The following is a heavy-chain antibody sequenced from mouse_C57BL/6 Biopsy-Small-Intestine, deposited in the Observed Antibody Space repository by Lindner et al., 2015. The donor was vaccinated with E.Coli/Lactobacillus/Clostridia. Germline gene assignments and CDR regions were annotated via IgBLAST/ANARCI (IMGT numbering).Heavy chain of an antibody. D-gene: IGHD2-4*01. J-gene: IGHJ3*01. Sequence: VQLQESGAELVKPGASVKLSCTASGFNIKDYYMHWVKQRTEQGLEWIGRIDPEDGETKYAPKFQGKATITADTSSNTVYLQLSSLTSEDSAVYYCALYDYDEGFAYWGQGTLVTVSA. V-gene: IGHV14-2*01. CDR1: GFNIKDYY. CDR3: ALYDYDEGFAY. CDR2: IDPEDGET.